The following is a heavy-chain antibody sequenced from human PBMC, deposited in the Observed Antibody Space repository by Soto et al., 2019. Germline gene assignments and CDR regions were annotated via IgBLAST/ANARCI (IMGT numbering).Heavy chain of an antibody. D-gene: IGHD4-17*01. CDR2: ISYDGSNK. V-gene: IGHV3-30-3*01. J-gene: IGHJ6*02. Sequence: GGSLRLSCAASGFTFSSYAMHWVRQAPGKGLEWVAVISYDGSNKYYADSVKGRFTISRDNSKNTLYLQMNSLRAEDTAVYYCARDSHDYGDYYYYYGMDVWGQGTTVTVSS. CDR3: ARDSHDYGDYYYYYGMDV. CDR1: GFTFSSYA.